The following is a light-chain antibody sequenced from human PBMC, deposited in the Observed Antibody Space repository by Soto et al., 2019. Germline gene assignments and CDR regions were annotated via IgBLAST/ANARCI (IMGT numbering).Light chain of an antibody. CDR3: QSSDSSLGANYV. CDR2: GNT. CDR1: SSNLGAGYD. Sequence: QPVLTQPPSVYEAPGQRVTISCTGSSSNLGAGYDVHWYQQLPGTAPKLLIYGNTNRPSGVPDRFSGSESGTSASLAITGLQAEDEADYYCQSSDSSLGANYVFGTGTKLTVL. V-gene: IGLV1-40*01. J-gene: IGLJ1*01.